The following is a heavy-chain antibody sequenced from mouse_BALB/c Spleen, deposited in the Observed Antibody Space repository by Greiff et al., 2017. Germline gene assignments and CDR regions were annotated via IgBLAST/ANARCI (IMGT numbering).Heavy chain of an antibody. V-gene: IGHV1-55*01. CDR3: ARCPRGGNFCMDY. D-gene: IGHD2-1*01. Sequence: QVQLQQPGAELVKPGTSVKLSCKASGYNFTSYWINWVKLRPGQGLEWIGDIYPGSGSTNYNEKFKSKATLTVDTSSSTAYMQLSSLASEDSALYYCARCPRGGNFCMDYWGQGTSVTVSS. J-gene: IGHJ4*01. CDR2: IYPGSGST. CDR1: GYNFTSYW.